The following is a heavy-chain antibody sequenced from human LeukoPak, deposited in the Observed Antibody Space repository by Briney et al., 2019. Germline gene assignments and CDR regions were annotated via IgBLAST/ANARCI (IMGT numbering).Heavy chain of an antibody. CDR3: TRNPPWLVHIWLDA. J-gene: IGHJ5*02. CDR2: IKYDGSQT. D-gene: IGHD6-19*01. CDR1: GFIFSSSW. Sequence: GGSLRLSCAASGFIFSSSWLSWVRQAPGKGLEWVANIKYDGSQTSYVGSVRGRFTISRDNSKNSLYLQMNSLRAEDTAVYYWTRNPPWLVHIWLDAWGQGTLVIVSS. V-gene: IGHV3-7*01.